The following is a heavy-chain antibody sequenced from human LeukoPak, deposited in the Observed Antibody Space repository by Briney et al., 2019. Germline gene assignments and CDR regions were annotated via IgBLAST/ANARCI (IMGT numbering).Heavy chain of an antibody. V-gene: IGHV4-59*01. J-gene: IGHJ4*02. CDR1: GGSISSYY. Sequence: PSETLSLTCTVSGGSISSYYWSWIRQPPGKGLEWIGYIYYSGSTNYNPSLKSRVTISVDTSKNQFSLKLSSMTAADTAVYYCARDGGYYYDSSGFPYYWGQGTLVTVSS. CDR2: IYYSGST. CDR3: ARDGGYYYDSSGFPYY. D-gene: IGHD3-22*01.